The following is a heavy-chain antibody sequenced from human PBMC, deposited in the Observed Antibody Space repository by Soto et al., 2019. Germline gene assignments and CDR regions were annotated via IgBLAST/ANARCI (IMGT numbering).Heavy chain of an antibody. D-gene: IGHD3-22*01. CDR3: ATDLGTVVTQKDYYCDGMDF. Sequence: GASVKVSCKVSGYTLTELSMHWVRPAPGKGLEWMGGFDPEDGETIYAQKFQGRVTMTEDTSTDTAYMELSSLRSEDTAVYYCATDLGTVVTQKDYYCDGMDFWGQGTTVTVSS. J-gene: IGHJ6*02. CDR1: GYTLTELS. V-gene: IGHV1-24*01. CDR2: FDPEDGET.